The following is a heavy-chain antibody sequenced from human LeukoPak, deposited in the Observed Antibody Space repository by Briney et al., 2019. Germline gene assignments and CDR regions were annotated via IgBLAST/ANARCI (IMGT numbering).Heavy chain of an antibody. V-gene: IGHV3-66*01. CDR2: IYSGGST. D-gene: IGHD3-16*02. J-gene: IGHJ4*02. Sequence: GGSLRLSCAASGFTVSSNYMSWVRQAPGKGLEWVSVIYSGGSTYYADSVKGRFTISRDNSKNTLYLQMNSLRAEDTAVYYCANSYDYVWGSYRLYFDYWGQGTLVTVSS. CDR1: GFTVSSNY. CDR3: ANSYDYVWGSYRLYFDY.